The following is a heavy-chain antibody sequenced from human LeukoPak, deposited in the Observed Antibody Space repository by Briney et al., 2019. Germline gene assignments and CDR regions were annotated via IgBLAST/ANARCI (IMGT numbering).Heavy chain of an antibody. CDR1: GYTFTGYY. V-gene: IGHV1-2*02. CDR3: ARGDNWNDGVGYFDY. J-gene: IGHJ4*02. Sequence: ASVKVSCKASGYTFTGYYMHWVRQAPGQGLEWMGWINPNSGGTNYAQKFQGRVTMTRDTSISTAYMELSRLRSDDTAVYYCARGDNWNDGVGYFDYWGQGTLVTVTS. D-gene: IGHD1-20*01. CDR2: INPNSGGT.